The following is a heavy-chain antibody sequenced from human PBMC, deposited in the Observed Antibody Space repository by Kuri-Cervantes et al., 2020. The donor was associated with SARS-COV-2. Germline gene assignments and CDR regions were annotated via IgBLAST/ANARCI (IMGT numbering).Heavy chain of an antibody. J-gene: IGHJ5*02. D-gene: IGHD2-2*01. CDR3: AKAGGIEIPAATNWFDP. CDR2: IGGSGGNT. CDR1: GFTFSSYA. Sequence: GESLKISCAASGFTFSSYAMHWVRQAPGKGLEWVSGIGGSGGNTYYADSVKGRFTISRDNFKNTLYLQMTSLSAGDTAIYYCAKAGGIEIPAATNWFDPWGQGTRVTVSS. V-gene: IGHV3-23*01.